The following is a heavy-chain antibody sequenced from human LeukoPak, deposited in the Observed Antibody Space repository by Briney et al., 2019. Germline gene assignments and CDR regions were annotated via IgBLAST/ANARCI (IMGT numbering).Heavy chain of an antibody. Sequence: GRSLRLSCAASGFTFDNYAMHWVRQAPGKGLEWVSGISWNSGSIGYADSVKGRFTISRDNAKNFLYLQMNSLRAEDTALYYCTKDQTRIVGATNSFDYWGQGTLVTVSS. J-gene: IGHJ4*02. CDR1: GFTFDNYA. CDR2: ISWNSGSI. CDR3: TKDQTRIVGATNSFDY. V-gene: IGHV3-9*01. D-gene: IGHD1-26*01.